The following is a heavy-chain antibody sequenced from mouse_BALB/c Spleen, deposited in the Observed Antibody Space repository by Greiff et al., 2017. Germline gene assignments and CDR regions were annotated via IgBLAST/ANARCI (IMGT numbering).Heavy chain of an antibody. CDR3: ARERETYGSWFAY. D-gene: IGHD1-2*01. CDR2: IWGDGST. Sequence: QVQLQQSGPGLVAPSQSLSITCTVSGFSLTGYGVNWVRQPPGKGLEWLGMIWGDGSTDYNSALKSRLSISKDNSKSQVFLKMNSLQTDDTARYYCARERETYGSWFAYWGQGTLVTVSA. V-gene: IGHV2-6-7*01. J-gene: IGHJ3*01. CDR1: GFSLTGYG.